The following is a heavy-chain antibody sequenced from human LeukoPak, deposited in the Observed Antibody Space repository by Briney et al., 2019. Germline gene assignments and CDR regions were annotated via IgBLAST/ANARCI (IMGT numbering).Heavy chain of an antibody. CDR3: ARLVGITYFDY. J-gene: IGHJ4*02. D-gene: IGHD2-15*01. V-gene: IGHV3-53*01. CDR1: GFTVSSNY. Sequence: PGGSLRLSCAASGFTVSSNYMSWVRQAPGKGLEWVSFIYSGDSTYHADSVKGRFTISRDNSKNTLFLQMNTLSAEDTAVYYCARLVGITYFDYWGQGTLVTVSS. CDR2: IYSGDST.